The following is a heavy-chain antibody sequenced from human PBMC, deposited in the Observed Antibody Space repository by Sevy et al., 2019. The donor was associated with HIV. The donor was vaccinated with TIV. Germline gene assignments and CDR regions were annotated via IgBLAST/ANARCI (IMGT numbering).Heavy chain of an antibody. J-gene: IGHJ6*02. D-gene: IGHD3-16*01. V-gene: IGHV3-30*18. Sequence: GGSLRLSCAASGFTFSSYGMHWVRQAPGKGLEWVAVISYDGSNKYYADSVKGRFTISRDNSTNTLYLQMNSLRAEDTAVYYCANDKRGGDYYYYGMDVWGQGTTVTVSS. CDR3: ANDKRGGDYYYYGMDV. CDR1: GFTFSSYG. CDR2: ISYDGSNK.